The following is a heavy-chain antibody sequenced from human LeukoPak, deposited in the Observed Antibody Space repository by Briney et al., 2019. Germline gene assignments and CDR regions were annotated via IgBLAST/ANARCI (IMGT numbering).Heavy chain of an antibody. CDR1: GFSLSTSGVG. CDR2: IYWNDDE. J-gene: IGHJ4*02. D-gene: IGHD3-3*01. Sequence: SGPTLVNPTQTLTLTCTFSGFSLSTSGVGVGWIRQPPGKALEWLALIYWNDDERYSPSLKSRLTITKDTSKNQVVLTMTNMDPVDTATYYCAHQTGASGYYGRGRYRDYFDYWGQGTLVTVSS. V-gene: IGHV2-5*01. CDR3: AHQTGASGYYGRGRYRDYFDY.